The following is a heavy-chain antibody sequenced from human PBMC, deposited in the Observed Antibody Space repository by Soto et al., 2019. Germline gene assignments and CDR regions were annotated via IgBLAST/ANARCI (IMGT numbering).Heavy chain of an antibody. Sequence: GGSLRLSCAASGLTFGSYWMSWVRQAPGKGLEWVTNIKQDGSEKYYVDSVKGRFTVSRDNAKNSLYLEMNSLRIEDTGVYYCAREAASSGWYDSWGPGTLVTVS. CDR1: GLTFGSYW. CDR2: IKQDGSEK. D-gene: IGHD6-19*01. CDR3: AREAASSGWYDS. J-gene: IGHJ5*01. V-gene: IGHV3-7*01.